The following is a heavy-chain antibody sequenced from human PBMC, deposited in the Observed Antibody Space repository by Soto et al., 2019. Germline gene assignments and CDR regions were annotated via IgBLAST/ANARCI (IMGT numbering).Heavy chain of an antibody. D-gene: IGHD4-17*01. CDR1: GYTFTSYY. CDR2: IEPSGGSK. CDR3: ARTTMTFYYFDF. J-gene: IGHJ4*02. V-gene: IGHV1-46*01. Sequence: GASVKVSCKASGYTFTSYYMHWVRQAPGQGLEWMGVIEPSGGSKSYTQKFQGRITMTRGTSTSTVYMELSSLRSEDTAVYYCARTTMTFYYFDFWGQGTLVTVSS.